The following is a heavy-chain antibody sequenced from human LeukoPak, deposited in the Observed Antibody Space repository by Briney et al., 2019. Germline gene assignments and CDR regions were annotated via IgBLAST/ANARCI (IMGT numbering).Heavy chain of an antibody. CDR3: ARDNEGGFDY. J-gene: IGHJ4*02. Sequence: ASVKVSCKASGYTFTGYYMHWVRQAPGQGLEWMAMISPLGGGGSTSYAQKFQGRVTMTRDMSTSTVVMEVNNLRSEDTAIYYCARDNEGGFDYWGQGTLVTVSS. CDR1: GYTFTGYY. D-gene: IGHD3-16*01. V-gene: IGHV1-46*01. CDR2: ISPLGGGGST.